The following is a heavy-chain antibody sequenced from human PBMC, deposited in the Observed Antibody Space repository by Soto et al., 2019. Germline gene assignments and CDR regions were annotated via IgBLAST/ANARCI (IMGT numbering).Heavy chain of an antibody. V-gene: IGHV3-30*18. D-gene: IGHD6-19*01. CDR3: AKERIAVAAKFNYYYYYGMDV. Sequence: PGGSLRLSCAASGFTFSSYGMHWVRQAPGKGLEWVAVISYDGSNKYYADSVKGRFTISRDNSKNTLYLQMNSLRAEDTAVYYCAKERIAVAAKFNYYYYYGMDVWGQGTTVTVSS. J-gene: IGHJ6*02. CDR1: GFTFSSYG. CDR2: ISYDGSNK.